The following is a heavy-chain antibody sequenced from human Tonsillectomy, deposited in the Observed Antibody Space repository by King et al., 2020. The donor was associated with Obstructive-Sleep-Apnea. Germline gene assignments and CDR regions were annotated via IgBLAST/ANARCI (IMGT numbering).Heavy chain of an antibody. CDR1: GFTFSNYA. J-gene: IGHJ4*02. Sequence: VQLVESGGGLAQPGGSLRLSCVASGFTFSNYAMSWVRQAPGKGPEWVSGIPESGRATHYAVSVEGRFTISRDNSKNTLYLQMNSLRPEDAAIYFCAKEVAKTGVHLFDHWGQGTLVTVSS. V-gene: IGHV3-23*04. CDR2: IPESGRAT. D-gene: IGHD7-27*01. CDR3: AKEVAKTGVHLFDH.